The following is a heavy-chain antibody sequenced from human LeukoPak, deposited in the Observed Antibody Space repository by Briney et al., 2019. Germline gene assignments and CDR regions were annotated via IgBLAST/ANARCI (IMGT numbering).Heavy chain of an antibody. D-gene: IGHD6-13*01. Sequence: ASVEVSCKASGYTFTGYFMHWVRQAPGQGLEWMGWINPNSGGTNYAQKFQGRVTMTRDTSSSTAYMELSRLRSDDTAVYYCARALIAAAGSSYYYYYGMDVWGQGTTVTVSS. V-gene: IGHV1-2*02. CDR3: ARALIAAAGSSYYYYYGMDV. CDR2: INPNSGGT. CDR1: GYTFTGYF. J-gene: IGHJ6*02.